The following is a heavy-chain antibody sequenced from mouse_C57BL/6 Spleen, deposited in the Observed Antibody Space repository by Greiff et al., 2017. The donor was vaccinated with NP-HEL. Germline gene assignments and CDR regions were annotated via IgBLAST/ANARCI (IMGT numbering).Heavy chain of an antibody. J-gene: IGHJ2*01. CDR2: IWSGGST. CDR1: GFSLTSYG. Sequence: VHLVESGPGLVQPSQSLSITCTVSGFSLTSYGVHWVRQSPGKGLEWLGVIWSGGSTDYNAAFISRLSISKDNSKSQVFFKMNSLQADDTAIYYCARNFLDGYHVGNPFDYWGQGTTLTVSS. V-gene: IGHV2-2*01. D-gene: IGHD2-3*01. CDR3: ARNFLDGYHVGNPFDY.